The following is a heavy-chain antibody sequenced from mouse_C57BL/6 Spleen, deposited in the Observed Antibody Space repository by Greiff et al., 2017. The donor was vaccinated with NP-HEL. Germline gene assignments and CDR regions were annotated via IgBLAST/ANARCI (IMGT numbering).Heavy chain of an antibody. Sequence: QVQLKQPGAELVRPGTSVKLSCKASGYTFTSYWMHWVKQRPGQGLEWIGVIDPSDSYTNYNQKFKGKATLTVDTSSSTAYMQLSSLTSEDSAVYYCAKYYDYDEKDYFDYWGQGTTLTVSS. D-gene: IGHD2-4*01. CDR1: GYTFTSYW. V-gene: IGHV1-59*01. J-gene: IGHJ2*01. CDR2: IDPSDSYT. CDR3: AKYYDYDEKDYFDY.